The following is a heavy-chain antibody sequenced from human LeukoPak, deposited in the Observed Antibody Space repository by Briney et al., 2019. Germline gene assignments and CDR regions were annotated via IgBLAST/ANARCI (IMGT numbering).Heavy chain of an antibody. J-gene: IGHJ4*02. CDR1: GFTFNNYG. Sequence: GGSLRLSCAASGFTFNNYGMHWVRQAPGKGLEWLTFIRYDGSNTYYADSVKGRFTISRDNSKNTLYLQMNSLRAEETAEYYCAKVDLWSGYYTGIEYWGQGTLVTVSS. CDR3: AKVDLWSGYYTGIEY. D-gene: IGHD3-3*01. V-gene: IGHV3-30*02. CDR2: IRYDGSNT.